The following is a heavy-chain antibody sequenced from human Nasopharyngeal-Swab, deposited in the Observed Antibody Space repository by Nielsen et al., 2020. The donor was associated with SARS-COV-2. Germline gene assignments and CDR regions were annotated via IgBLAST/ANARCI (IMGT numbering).Heavy chain of an antibody. Sequence: VNVSWKFSVYTLIELSMHWVRQAPGKGLEGMGGFDPEDGETIYAQKFQGRVTMTEDTSTDTAYMELSSLRSEDTAVYYCATLALTDYWGQGTMVTVSS. J-gene: IGHJ4*01. CDR2: FDPEDGET. CDR3: ATLALTDY. CDR1: VYTLIELS. V-gene: IGHV1-24*01.